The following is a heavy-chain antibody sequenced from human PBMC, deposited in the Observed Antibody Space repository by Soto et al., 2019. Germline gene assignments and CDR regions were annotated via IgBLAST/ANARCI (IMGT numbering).Heavy chain of an antibody. Sequence: SETLSLTCAVYNGSFSGYYWTWVRQSPERGLEWIGEITHSGSTNYSPSLRSRVTISVDTSKNHFFLNLRSVTAADSGIYFFARVSCSGIRCYLTTRYNYYVLDILGQGTTVTVSS. J-gene: IGHJ6*02. V-gene: IGHV4-34*01. CDR3: ARVSCSGIRCYLTTRYNYYVLDI. CDR1: NGSFSGYY. CDR2: ITHSGST. D-gene: IGHD2-15*01.